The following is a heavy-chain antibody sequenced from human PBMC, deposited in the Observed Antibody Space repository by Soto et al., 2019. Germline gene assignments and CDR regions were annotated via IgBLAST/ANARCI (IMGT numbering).Heavy chain of an antibody. CDR1: GGSFSGYY. J-gene: IGHJ4*02. CDR3: TRDKYYYDSSIYFPSFDY. D-gene: IGHD3-22*01. CDR2: INHSGST. Sequence: SETLSLTCAVYGGSFSGYYWIWIRQPPGKGLEWIGEINHSGSTNYNPSLKSRVTMTTDTSTSTAYMELRSLRSDDTAVYYCTRDKYYYDSSIYFPSFDYWGQGTLVTSPQ. V-gene: IGHV4-34*10.